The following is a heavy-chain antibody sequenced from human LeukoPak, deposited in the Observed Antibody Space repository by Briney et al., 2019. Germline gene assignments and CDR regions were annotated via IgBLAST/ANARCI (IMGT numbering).Heavy chain of an antibody. V-gene: IGHV3-11*01. CDR3: ARDRTYYDFWSGYWDDY. D-gene: IGHD3-3*01. J-gene: IGHJ4*02. Sequence: GGSLRLSCAASGFTFSDYYMSWIRKAPGKGLEWVSYISSSGSTIYYADSVKGRFTISRDNAKNSLYLQMNSLRAEDTAVYYCARDRTYYDFWSGYWDDYWGQGTLVTVSS. CDR1: GFTFSDYY. CDR2: ISSSGSTI.